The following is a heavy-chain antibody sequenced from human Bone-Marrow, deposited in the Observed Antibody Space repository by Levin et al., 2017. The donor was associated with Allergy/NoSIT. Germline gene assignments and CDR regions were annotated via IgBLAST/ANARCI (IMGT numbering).Heavy chain of an antibody. CDR1: GFSLNTGGVG. D-gene: IGHD2-21*02. J-gene: IGHJ6*04. CDR2: IYFNGDK. V-gene: IGHV2-5*01. Sequence: SGPTLVKPTQTLTLTCTFSGFSLNTGGVGVAWIRQPPGKALEWLAVIYFNGDKRYNPSLRSRLTITKGTSENQVVLTMTNMDPVDTATYNGGQRTAAYDYHGLDVRGKGTTVTVSS. CDR3: GQRTAAYDYHGLDV.